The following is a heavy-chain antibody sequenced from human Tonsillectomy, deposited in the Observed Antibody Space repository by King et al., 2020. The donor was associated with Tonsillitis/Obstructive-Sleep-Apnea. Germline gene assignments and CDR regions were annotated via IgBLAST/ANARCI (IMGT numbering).Heavy chain of an antibody. V-gene: IGHV4-34*01. Sequence: VQLQQWGAGLLKPSETLSLTCAVYGGSFSGYYWSWIRQPPGKGLEWIGEINHSGSTNYNPSLKSRVTISVDTSKNQFSLKLSSVTAADTAVYYCARVQYDFWSGYLRWSGNWFDPWGQGTLVTVSS. CDR1: GGSFSGYY. CDR3: ARVQYDFWSGYLRWSGNWFDP. CDR2: INHSGST. J-gene: IGHJ5*02. D-gene: IGHD3-3*01.